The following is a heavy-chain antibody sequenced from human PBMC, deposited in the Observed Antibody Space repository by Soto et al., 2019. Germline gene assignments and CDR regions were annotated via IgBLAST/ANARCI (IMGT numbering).Heavy chain of an antibody. CDR1: GFTFSSYD. D-gene: IGHD4-17*01. V-gene: IGHV3-48*03. CDR3: ARETTHDAFDI. Sequence: EVQLVESGGGLVQPGGSLRLSCAASGFTFSSYDMNWVRQAPGKGLEWVSYISSSGSTIYYADSVQGRFTISRDNAKNSLYLQMNSLRAEDTAVYYCARETTHDAFDIWGQRRMVPVSS. CDR2: ISSSGSTI. J-gene: IGHJ3*02.